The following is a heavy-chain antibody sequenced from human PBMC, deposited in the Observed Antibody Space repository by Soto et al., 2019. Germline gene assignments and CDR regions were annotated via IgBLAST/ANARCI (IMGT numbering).Heavy chain of an antibody. CDR2: ISSSSSTI. Sequence: PGGSLRLSCAASGFTFSSYSMNWVRQAPGKGLEWVSYISSSSSTIYYADSVKGRFTISRDNAKNSLYLQMNSLRDEDTAVYYCARLGIVGATHLDYWGQGTLVTVSS. V-gene: IGHV3-48*02. CDR1: GFTFSSYS. D-gene: IGHD1-26*01. CDR3: ARLGIVGATHLDY. J-gene: IGHJ4*02.